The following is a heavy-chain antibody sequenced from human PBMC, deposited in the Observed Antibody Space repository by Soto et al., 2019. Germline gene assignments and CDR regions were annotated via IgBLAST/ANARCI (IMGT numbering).Heavy chain of an antibody. CDR2: MKGDGSKE. V-gene: IGHV3-7*01. D-gene: IGHD4-17*01. J-gene: IGHJ3*02. Sequence: PGGSLRLSCLASGFTFSTSWMTWVRQAPGKGLEWVANMKGDGSKENYVDSVKGRFTISRDNAKNSLFLQMNSLRDEDTALYYCARDLNYGVSTVYYDVFDTWGQGTMVTVSS. CDR1: GFTFSTSW. CDR3: ARDLNYGVSTVYYDVFDT.